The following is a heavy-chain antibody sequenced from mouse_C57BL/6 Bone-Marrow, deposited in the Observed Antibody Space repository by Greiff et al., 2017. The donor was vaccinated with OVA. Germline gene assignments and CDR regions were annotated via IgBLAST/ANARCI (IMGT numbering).Heavy chain of an antibody. Sequence: EVKLQQSGPELVKPGASVKISCKASGYTFTDYYMNWVKQSHGKSLEWIGDINPNNGGTSYNQKFKGKATLTVDKSSSTAYMELRSLTSEDSAVYYCARGYYPMCFDVRGTGTTVTVSS. CDR3: ARGYYPMCFDV. D-gene: IGHD1-1*01. V-gene: IGHV1-26*01. CDR2: INPNNGGT. J-gene: IGHJ1*03. CDR1: GYTFTDYY.